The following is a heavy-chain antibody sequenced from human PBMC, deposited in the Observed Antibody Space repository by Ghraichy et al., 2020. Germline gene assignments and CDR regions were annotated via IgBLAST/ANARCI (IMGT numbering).Heavy chain of an antibody. V-gene: IGHV3-7*04. Sequence: GESLNISCAASGFTFSSYWMSWVRQAPGKGLEWVANIKQDGSEKYYGDSVKGRFTISRDNAKNSLYLQMNSLRAEDTAVYYCARGRVRGDYWGQGTLVTVSS. CDR1: GFTFSSYW. CDR2: IKQDGSEK. D-gene: IGHD3-10*01. CDR3: ARGRVRGDY. J-gene: IGHJ4*02.